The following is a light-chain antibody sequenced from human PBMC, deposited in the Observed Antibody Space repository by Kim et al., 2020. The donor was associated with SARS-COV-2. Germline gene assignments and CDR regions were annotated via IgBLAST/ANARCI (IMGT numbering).Light chain of an antibody. J-gene: IGKJ1*01. V-gene: IGKV1-17*02. CDR2: AAS. CDR3: LQHNSFPWT. CDR1: QGNRSA. Sequence: ASIGDRVIISGRASQGNRSALGWYEQRPGKAPGRLIYAASSLQSGVPSRFSGSASGTEFTLTISNLQPEDFATYYCLQHNSFPWTFGQGTKVDIK.